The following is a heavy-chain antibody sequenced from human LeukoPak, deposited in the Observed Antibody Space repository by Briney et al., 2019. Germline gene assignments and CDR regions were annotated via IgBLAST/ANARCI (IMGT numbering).Heavy chain of an antibody. V-gene: IGHV4-39*01. CDR1: GDSISTSSSY. CDR2: IYYSGST. CDR3: ARHRSHIVVVPAAIYYYYYMDV. Sequence: PSETLSLTCSVSGDSISTSSSYWGWIRQPPGKGLEWIGSIYYSGSTYYNPSLKSRVTISVDTSKNQFSLKLSSVTAADTAVYYCARHRSHIVVVPAAIYYYYYMDVWGKGTTVTISS. D-gene: IGHD2-2*01. J-gene: IGHJ6*03.